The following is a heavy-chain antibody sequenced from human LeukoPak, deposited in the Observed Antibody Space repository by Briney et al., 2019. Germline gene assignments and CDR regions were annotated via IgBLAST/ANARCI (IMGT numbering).Heavy chain of an antibody. CDR2: IYHSGST. V-gene: IGHV4-38-2*02. CDR3: ARERFLEWLLATNFDY. CDR1: GYSISSGYC. J-gene: IGHJ4*02. Sequence: SETLSLTCTVSGYSISSGYCWGWIRQPPGKGLEWIGSIYHSGSTYYNPSLKSRVTISVDTSKNQFSLKLSSVTAADTAVYYCARERFLEWLLATNFDYWGQGTLVTVSS. D-gene: IGHD3-3*01.